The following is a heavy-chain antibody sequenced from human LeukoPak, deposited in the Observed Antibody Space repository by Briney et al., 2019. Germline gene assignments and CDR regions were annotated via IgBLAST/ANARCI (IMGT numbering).Heavy chain of an antibody. Sequence: GGSLRLSCAASGFTFSSYGMSWVRQAPGKGLEWVSAISGSGGSTYYADSVKGRFTISRDNSKNTLYLQMNSLRAEDTAVYYCAKFYFDWPGSSDYWGQGTLVTVSS. CDR1: GFTFSSYG. CDR2: ISGSGGST. J-gene: IGHJ4*02. CDR3: AKFYFDWPGSSDY. V-gene: IGHV3-23*01. D-gene: IGHD3-9*01.